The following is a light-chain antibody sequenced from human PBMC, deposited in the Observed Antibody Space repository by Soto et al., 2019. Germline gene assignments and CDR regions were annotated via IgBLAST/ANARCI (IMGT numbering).Light chain of an antibody. V-gene: IGKV3-15*01. Sequence: EVVMTQSPATLSVSPGVRVTLSCRASQSINAHLAWYQQKPGHAPRLLIHGASTRATGIPARFSGSGFGTEFILSISSLQSEDFAVYYCQQYNTWLWTFGQGTKVEIQ. J-gene: IGKJ1*01. CDR2: GAS. CDR1: QSINAH. CDR3: QQYNTWLWT.